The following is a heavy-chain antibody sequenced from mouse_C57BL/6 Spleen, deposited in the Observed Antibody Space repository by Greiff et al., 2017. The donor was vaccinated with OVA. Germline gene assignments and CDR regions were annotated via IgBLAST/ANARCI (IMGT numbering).Heavy chain of an antibody. Sequence: EVHLVESGPGLVKPSQSLSLTCSVTGYSITSGYYWNWIRQFPGNKLEWMGYISYDGSNNYNPSLKNRISITRDTSKNQFFLKLNSVTTEDTATYYCARDEGLPYAMDYWGQGTSVTVSS. CDR3: ARDEGLPYAMDY. J-gene: IGHJ4*01. CDR2: ISYDGSN. V-gene: IGHV3-6*01. CDR1: GYSITSGYY. D-gene: IGHD3-3*01.